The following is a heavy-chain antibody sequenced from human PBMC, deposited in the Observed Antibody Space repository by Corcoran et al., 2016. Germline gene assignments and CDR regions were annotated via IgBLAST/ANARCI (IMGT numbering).Heavy chain of an antibody. J-gene: IGHJ6*02. CDR2: IRSRPNSYAT. V-gene: IGHV3-73*02. CDR3: TRGMGGYGMDV. Sequence: EVQLVESGGDLVQPGGSLRLSCAASGFTFSDSALHWVRQASGKGLEWVGRIRSRPNSYATAYAASLGGRFTISRDDSKNTAYLQMNSLKTEDTAVYYCTRGMGGYGMDVWGQGTTVTVSS. D-gene: IGHD3-16*01. CDR1: GFTFSDSA.